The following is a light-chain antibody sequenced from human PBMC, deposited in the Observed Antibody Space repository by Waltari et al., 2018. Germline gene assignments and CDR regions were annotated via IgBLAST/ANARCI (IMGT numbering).Light chain of an antibody. J-gene: IGLJ2*01. CDR2: AVS. CDR3: SSYAGSSKGV. CDR1: SSEVGNYKR. V-gene: IGLV2-23*02. Sequence: QSALTQPASVSGSPGQSITISCTGTSSEVGNYKRVSWYQQHPGKAHKLMIYAVSKRPSGVSGHFSCSKAGDMASLTIAGLQPEDEAEYFCSSYAGSSKGVFGGGTTVTVL.